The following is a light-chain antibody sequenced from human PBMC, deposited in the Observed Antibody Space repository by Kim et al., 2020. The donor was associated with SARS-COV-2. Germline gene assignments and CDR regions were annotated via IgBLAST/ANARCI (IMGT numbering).Light chain of an antibody. V-gene: IGLV3-25*03. Sequence: SPGQTARITCSGDALPKQYAYWYQQKPGQAPVLVIYKDSDRPSGIPERFSGSSSGTTVTLTISGVQAEDEADYYCQSADISGTWVFGGGTQLTVL. CDR3: QSADISGTWV. CDR2: KDS. J-gene: IGLJ3*02. CDR1: ALPKQY.